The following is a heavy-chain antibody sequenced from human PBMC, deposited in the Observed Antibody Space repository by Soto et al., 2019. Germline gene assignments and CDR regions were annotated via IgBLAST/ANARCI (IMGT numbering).Heavy chain of an antibody. D-gene: IGHD3-22*01. Sequence: PSETLSLTCTVSGGSISSGGYYWSWIRQHPGKGLEWIGYIYYSGSTYYNPSLKSRVTISVDTSKNQFSLKLSSVTAADTAVYYCARLRPKSLYYYDSSGYYPDYWGQGTLVTVPQ. J-gene: IGHJ4*02. CDR2: IYYSGST. CDR1: GGSISSGGYY. V-gene: IGHV4-31*03. CDR3: ARLRPKSLYYYDSSGYYPDY.